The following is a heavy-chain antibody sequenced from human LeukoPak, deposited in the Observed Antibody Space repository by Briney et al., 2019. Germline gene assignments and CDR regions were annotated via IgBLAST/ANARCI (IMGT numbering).Heavy chain of an antibody. Sequence: PSETLSLTCTVSGGSISSSSYYWGWIRQPPGKGLEWIGSIYYSGSTYYNPSLKSRVTISVDTSKNQFSLKLSSVTAPDTAVYYCASHSGYSYFDYWGQGTLVTVSS. J-gene: IGHJ4*02. CDR3: ASHSGYSYFDY. CDR1: GGSISSSSYY. D-gene: IGHD3-22*01. CDR2: IYYSGST. V-gene: IGHV4-39*01.